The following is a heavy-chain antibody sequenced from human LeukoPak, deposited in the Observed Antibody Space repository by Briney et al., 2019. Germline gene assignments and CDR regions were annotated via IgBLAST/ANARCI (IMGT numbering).Heavy chain of an antibody. Sequence: GGSLRLSCTASGFTFRKYWLHWVRQAPGKGLVWVSRINPDDGSTSYADSVKGRFTISRDSAKSTLYLQMNSLRAEDTALYYCVRDRCSSTSCHDSPNWFDPWGQGTLVTVSS. J-gene: IGHJ5*02. CDR1: GFTFRKYW. CDR2: INPDDGST. D-gene: IGHD2-2*01. V-gene: IGHV3-74*01. CDR3: VRDRCSSTSCHDSPNWFDP.